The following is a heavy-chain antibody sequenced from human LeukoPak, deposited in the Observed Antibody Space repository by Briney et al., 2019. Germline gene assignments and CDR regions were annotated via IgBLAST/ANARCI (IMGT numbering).Heavy chain of an antibody. CDR2: FDPEDGET. J-gene: IGHJ6*02. V-gene: IGHV1-24*01. Sequence: ASVKVSCKVSGYTLTELSMHWVRQAPGKGLEWMGGFDPEDGETIYAQKFQGRVTMTEDTSTDTAYMELSRLRSDDTAVYYCARGLLWFGEFYYGMDVWGQGTTVTVSS. CDR3: ARGLLWFGEFYYGMDV. D-gene: IGHD3-10*01. CDR1: GYTLTELS.